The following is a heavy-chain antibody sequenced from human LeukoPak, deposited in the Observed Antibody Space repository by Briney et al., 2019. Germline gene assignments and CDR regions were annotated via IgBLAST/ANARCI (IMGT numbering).Heavy chain of an antibody. D-gene: IGHD5-18*01. Sequence: GGSLRLSCDASGFIFSDYYMSWVRQAPGKGLEWISYISNPSSTRYYADSVKGRFTISRDNAKNSLYLQMNSLRAEDTAVYYCAKDSSRNSYGFDYWGQGTLVTVSS. CDR3: AKDSSRNSYGFDY. CDR2: ISNPSSTR. J-gene: IGHJ4*02. CDR1: GFIFSDYY. V-gene: IGHV3-11*04.